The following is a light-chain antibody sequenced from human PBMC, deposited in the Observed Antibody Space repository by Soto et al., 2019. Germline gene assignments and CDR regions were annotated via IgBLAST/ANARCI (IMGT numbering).Light chain of an antibody. CDR1: QSVISN. CDR3: QQYGSSPWT. CDR2: GAS. Sequence: EMVMTQSPVTLSVSPGESATLSCRASQSVISNLAWYQQKPGQAPRLLIYGASTRATGIPDRFSGSGSGSDFTLTISGLEPEDFAVYHCQQYGSSPWTFGQGTKVDIK. V-gene: IGKV3-20*01. J-gene: IGKJ1*01.